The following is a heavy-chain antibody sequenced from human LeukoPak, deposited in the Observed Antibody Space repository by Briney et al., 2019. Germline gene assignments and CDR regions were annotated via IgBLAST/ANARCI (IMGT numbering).Heavy chain of an antibody. CDR1: GGDTFTRYY. CDR3: AREPNDGLVGLDV. V-gene: IGHV1-46*01. D-gene: IGHD1-1*01. Sequence: ASVTVSCKASGGDTFTRYYVHWVRQVPGQGLEWMAIINPTGESTSYSQTFEGRLTVTRDTSTSTVYMEMRGLRSEDTALYYCAREPNDGLVGLDVWGQGTMTVSS. CDR2: INPTGEST. J-gene: IGHJ3*01.